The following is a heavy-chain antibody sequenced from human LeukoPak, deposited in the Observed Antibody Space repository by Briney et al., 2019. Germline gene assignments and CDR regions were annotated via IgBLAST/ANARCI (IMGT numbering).Heavy chain of an antibody. CDR1: GGSISSSSYY. CDR3: AREMTIVRNFDY. J-gene: IGHJ4*02. V-gene: IGHV4-39*07. Sequence: PSETLSLTCTVSGGSISSSSYYWGWIRQPPGKGLEWIGSIYYSGGTYYNPSLKSRVTISVDTSKNQFSLKLSSVTAADTAVYYCAREMTIVRNFDYWGQGTLVTVSS. CDR2: IYYSGGT. D-gene: IGHD4/OR15-4a*01.